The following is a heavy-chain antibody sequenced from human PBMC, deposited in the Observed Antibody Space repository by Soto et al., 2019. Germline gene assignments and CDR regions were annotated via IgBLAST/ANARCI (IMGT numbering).Heavy chain of an antibody. CDR2: IIPIFSTT. Sequence: QVHLVQSGAEVKKPGSSVKVSCKAPGGTFSNHAINWVRQAPGQGLEWMGRIIPIFSTTNYAQQFQGRVTMTADQSACAXYLELSSLKQDDTAVYYCAREVAADGTFREDVFDIWGQGTLVTVSS. D-gene: IGHD6-13*01. CDR3: AREVAADGTFREDVFDI. J-gene: IGHJ3*02. CDR1: GGTFSNHA. V-gene: IGHV1-69*12.